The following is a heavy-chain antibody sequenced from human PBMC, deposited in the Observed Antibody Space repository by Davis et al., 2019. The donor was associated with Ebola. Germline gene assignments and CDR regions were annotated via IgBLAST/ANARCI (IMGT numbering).Heavy chain of an antibody. D-gene: IGHD3-22*01. CDR3: ARGIVVVPD. CDR2: IKQDGSEK. J-gene: IGHJ4*02. V-gene: IGHV3-7*03. Sequence: GESLKISCAASGFTFSSYWMSWVRQAPGKGLEWVANIKQDGSEKYYVDSVKGRFTISRDNAKNSLYLQMNSLRAEDTAVYYCARGIVVVPDWGQGTLVTVSS. CDR1: GFTFSSYW.